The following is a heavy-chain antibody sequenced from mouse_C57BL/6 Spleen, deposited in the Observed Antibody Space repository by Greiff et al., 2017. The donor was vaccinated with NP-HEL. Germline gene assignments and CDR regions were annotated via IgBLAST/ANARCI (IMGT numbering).Heavy chain of an antibody. J-gene: IGHJ3*01. Sequence: VQLQQSGAELAKPGASVQLSCKASGYTFTSYWMHWVKQRPGQGLEWIGYINPSSGYTKYNQKFKDKATLTADKSYSTAYMQLSSLTYEDSAVYYCARSKASSDGTFAYWGQGTLVTVSA. V-gene: IGHV1-7*01. D-gene: IGHD4-1*01. CDR1: GYTFTSYW. CDR2: INPSSGYT. CDR3: ARSKASSDGTFAY.